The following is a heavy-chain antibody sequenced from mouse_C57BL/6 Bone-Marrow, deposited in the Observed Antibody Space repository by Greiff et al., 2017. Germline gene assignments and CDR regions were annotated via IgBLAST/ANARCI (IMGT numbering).Heavy chain of an antibody. D-gene: IGHD1-1*01. V-gene: IGHV1-81*01. CDR3: ALITTVVGPYAMDY. CDR1: GYTFTSYG. J-gene: IGHJ4*01. CDR2: IYPRSGNT. Sequence: QVQLQQSGAELARPGASVKLSCKASGYTFTSYGISWVKQRTGQGLEWIGEIYPRSGNTYYNEKFKGKATLTADKSSSTAYMELRSLTSEDSAVYFCALITTVVGPYAMDYWGQVTSVTVSS.